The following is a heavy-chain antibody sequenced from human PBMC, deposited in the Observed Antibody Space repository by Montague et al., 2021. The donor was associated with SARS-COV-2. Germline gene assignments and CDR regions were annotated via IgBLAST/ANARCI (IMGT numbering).Heavy chain of an antibody. CDR2: IYASGGT. CDR1: GDSISSFY. D-gene: IGHD2-15*01. V-gene: IGHV4-4*07. CDR3: ERGVVAATLVVDY. Sequence: SETLSLTCTVSGDSISSFYWNWIRQPAGKGLEWIGRIYASGGTNYNPSLKSRVTMSVDTSKNQFSLKLNSVTAADTAVYYCERGVVAATLVVDYWGRGTLVTVSS. J-gene: IGHJ4*02.